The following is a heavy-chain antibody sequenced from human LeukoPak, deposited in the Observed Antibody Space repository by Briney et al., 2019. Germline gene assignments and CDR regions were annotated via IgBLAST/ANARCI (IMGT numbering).Heavy chain of an antibody. D-gene: IGHD4-17*01. CDR2: INPTSGCI. CDR1: GFTFSSYA. CDR3: AREGPTAALFDY. J-gene: IGHJ4*02. V-gene: IGHV3-21*01. Sequence: GGSLRLSCAASGFTFSSYAMIWVRQAPGKGLEWVSSINPTSGCIYYADSVKGRFTISRDNAENSLYLLMNSLRAEDTAVYYCAREGPTAALFDYWGQGTQVTVSS.